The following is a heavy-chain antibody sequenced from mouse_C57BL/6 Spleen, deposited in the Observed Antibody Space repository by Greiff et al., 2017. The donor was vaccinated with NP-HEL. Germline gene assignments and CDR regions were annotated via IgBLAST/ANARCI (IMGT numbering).Heavy chain of an antibody. CDR1: GYAFSSSW. V-gene: IGHV1-82*01. Sequence: QVQLQQSGPELVKPGASVKISCKASGYAFSSSWMNWVKQRPGKGLEWIGRIYPGDGATNYNGKFKGKATLTADKSSSTAYMQLSSLTSEDSAVYFCARSETYYSNDGPYWGQGTLVTVSA. CDR3: ARSETYYSNDGPY. D-gene: IGHD2-5*01. CDR2: IYPGDGAT. J-gene: IGHJ3*01.